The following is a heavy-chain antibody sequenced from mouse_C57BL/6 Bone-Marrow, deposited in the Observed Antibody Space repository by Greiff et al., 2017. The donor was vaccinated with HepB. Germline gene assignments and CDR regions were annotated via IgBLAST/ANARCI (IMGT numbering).Heavy chain of an antibody. V-gene: IGHV1-7*01. D-gene: IGHD1-1*01. Sequence: VQLQESGAELAKPGASVKLSCKASGYTFTSYWMHWVKQRPGQGLEWIGYINPSSGYTKYNQKFKDKATLTADKPSSTAYMQLSSLTYEDSAVYYCARSYGSSYWGQGTTLTVSS. CDR2: INPSSGYT. CDR1: GYTFTSYW. J-gene: IGHJ2*01. CDR3: ARSYGSSY.